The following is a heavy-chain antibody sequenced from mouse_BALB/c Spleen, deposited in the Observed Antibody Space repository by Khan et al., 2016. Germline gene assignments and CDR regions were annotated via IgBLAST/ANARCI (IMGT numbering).Heavy chain of an antibody. CDR1: GYTFTDSS. CDR3: TPYNYEFCFDS. CDR2: ITTETEEP. D-gene: IGHD1-1*01. V-gene: IGHV9-2-1*01. Sequence: QIQLVQSGPELKRPGETVRISCKASGYTFTDSSMHWVKQAPGKGLKWMGWITTETEEPTYADDFKGRFAFSLDTSASTAYLQIDNLKNEDTATYFCTPYNYEFCFDSWSQGTTLTVSS. J-gene: IGHJ2*01.